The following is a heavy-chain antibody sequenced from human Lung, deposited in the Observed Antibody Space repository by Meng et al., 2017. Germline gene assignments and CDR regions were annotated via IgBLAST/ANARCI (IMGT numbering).Heavy chain of an antibody. CDR1: GYTFTSYG. CDR3: ARDGTGLAARSASGY. J-gene: IGHJ4*02. CDR2: ISAYNGNT. D-gene: IGHD6-6*01. V-gene: IGHV1-18*01. Sequence: HVQLVQSRVEVKKPGASVQVSCKASGYTFTSYGISWVRQAPGQGLEWMGWISAYNGNTNYAQKLQGRVTMTTDTSTSTAYMELRSLRSDDTAVYYCARDGTGLAARSASGYWGQGTLVTVSS.